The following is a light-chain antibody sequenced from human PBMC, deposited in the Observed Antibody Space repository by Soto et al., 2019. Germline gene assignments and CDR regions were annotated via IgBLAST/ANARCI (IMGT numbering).Light chain of an antibody. V-gene: IGKV3D-20*01. CDR2: DAS. CDR1: QSVSSSY. Sequence: EIVLTQSPATLSLSPGERASLSCWSSQSVSSSYLAWYQQKPGLSPRILIYDASSRATGIPDRFSGSGSGTDFTLTISRLEPEDFAVYCCQQYGSSPLTFGGGTKVEIK. J-gene: IGKJ4*01. CDR3: QQYGSSPLT.